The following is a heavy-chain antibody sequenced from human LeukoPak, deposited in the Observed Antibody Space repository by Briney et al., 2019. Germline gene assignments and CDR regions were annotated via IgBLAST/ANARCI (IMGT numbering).Heavy chain of an antibody. J-gene: IGHJ5*02. Sequence: PSETLSLICTVPGGSISSYYWSWIRQPPGKGLEWIGYISYTGTTNYNPSLKSRLTISVDTSKNQFSLKLSSVTAADTAIYYCARQELRFSQFDPWGQGTLVTVSS. D-gene: IGHD3-3*01. CDR1: GGSISSYY. CDR3: ARQELRFSQFDP. V-gene: IGHV4-59*08. CDR2: ISYTGTT.